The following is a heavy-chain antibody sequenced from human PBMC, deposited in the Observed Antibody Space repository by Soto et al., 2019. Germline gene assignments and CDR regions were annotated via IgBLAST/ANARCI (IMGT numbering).Heavy chain of an antibody. J-gene: IGHJ3*02. CDR3: AKVSRLRPYGEGIDAFDI. CDR2: ISSNSSNI. V-gene: IGHV3-21*04. CDR1: GFPFSSYD. Sequence: PGGSLRLSCAASGFPFSSYDMNWVRQAPGKGLGWVSAISSNSSNIYYADSVKGRFTVSRDNSKNTLYLQMNSLRAEDTAVFYCAKVSRLRPYGEGIDAFDIWGQGTMVTVSS. D-gene: IGHD4-17*01.